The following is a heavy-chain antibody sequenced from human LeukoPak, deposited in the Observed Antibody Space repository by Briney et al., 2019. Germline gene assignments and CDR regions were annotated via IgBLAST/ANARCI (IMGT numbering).Heavy chain of an antibody. V-gene: IGHV3-48*02. CDR1: GFTFSSYS. CDR2: ISSSLSTI. CDR3: ASGVVFYDSSGSHFEY. Sequence: PGGSLRLSCAASGFTFSSYSMNWVRQAPGQGLEWVSYISSSLSTIYYADSVKGRFTISRDNAKNSLWLQMNSLTDEDTAVYYCASGVVFYDSSGSHFEYWGQGTLVTVSS. D-gene: IGHD3-22*01. J-gene: IGHJ4*02.